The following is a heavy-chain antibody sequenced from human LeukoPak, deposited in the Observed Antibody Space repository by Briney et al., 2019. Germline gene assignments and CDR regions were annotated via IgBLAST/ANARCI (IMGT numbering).Heavy chain of an antibody. V-gene: IGHV4-4*07. D-gene: IGHD3/OR15-3a*01. CDR2: IYTTGIT. J-gene: IGHJ4*02. CDR3: ARGWTAARTITHDC. Sequence: PSATLSLTCTASGGSITSSSWSWIRQPAGKGLEWIGRIYTTGITNYIPSLKTRLTMSLDTSKNQFSLKVTSVTAADTAVYYCARGWTAARTITHDCWGQGTLVTVSS. CDR1: GGSITSSS.